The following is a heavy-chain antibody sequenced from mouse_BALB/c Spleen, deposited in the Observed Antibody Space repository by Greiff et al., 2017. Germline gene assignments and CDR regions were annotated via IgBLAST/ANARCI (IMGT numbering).Heavy chain of an antibody. D-gene: IGHD1-1*01. Sequence: EVNLVESGGGLVQPGGSLRLSCATSGFTFSDFYMEWVRQPPGKRLEWIAASRNKANDYTTEYSASVKGRFIVSRDTSQSILYLQMNALRAEDTAIYYCARDAPYYYGSSGYFDVWGAGTTVTVSS. CDR2: SRNKANDYTT. CDR3: ARDAPYYYGSSGYFDV. CDR1: GFTFSDFY. V-gene: IGHV7-1*02. J-gene: IGHJ1*01.